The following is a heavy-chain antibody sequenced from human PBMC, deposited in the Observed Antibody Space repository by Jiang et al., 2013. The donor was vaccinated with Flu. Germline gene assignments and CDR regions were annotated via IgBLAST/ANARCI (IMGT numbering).Heavy chain of an antibody. D-gene: IGHD2-15*01. Sequence: LLKPSETLSLTCAVYGGSFSGYYWSWIRQPPGKGPEWIGEINHSGSTNYNPSLKSRVTISVDTSKNQFSLKLSSVTAADTAVYYCARPVGSGARGLHWFDPWGQGTLVTVSS. V-gene: IGHV4-34*01. J-gene: IGHJ5*02. CDR2: INHSGST. CDR3: ARPVGSGARGLHWFDP. CDR1: GGSFSGYY.